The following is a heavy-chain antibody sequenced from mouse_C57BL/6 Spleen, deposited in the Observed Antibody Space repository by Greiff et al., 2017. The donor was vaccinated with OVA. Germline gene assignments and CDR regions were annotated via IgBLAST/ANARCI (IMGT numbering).Heavy chain of an antibody. Sequence: EVQVVESGGGLVKPGGSLKLSCAASGFTFSDYGMHWVRQAPEKGLEWVAYISSGSSTIYYADTVKGRFTISRDNAKNTLFLQMTSLRSEDTAMYYCARLDGSAWFAYWGQGTLVTVSA. J-gene: IGHJ3*01. D-gene: IGHD1-1*01. CDR1: GFTFSDYG. V-gene: IGHV5-17*01. CDR3: ARLDGSAWFAY. CDR2: ISSGSSTI.